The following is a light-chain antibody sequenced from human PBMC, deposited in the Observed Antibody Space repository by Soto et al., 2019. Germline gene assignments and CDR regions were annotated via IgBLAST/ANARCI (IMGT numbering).Light chain of an antibody. J-gene: IGKJ1*01. Sequence: EIVLTQSPGTLSLSPGERATLSCRVSQSVNSNYLAWYQRKPGQAPRLLIYGASNRATDIPYRFSASGSGTDFTLTITRLEAEDFAVYYCQQYDSTPPTFGQGTKVEVK. V-gene: IGKV3-20*01. CDR3: QQYDSTPPT. CDR1: QSVNSNY. CDR2: GAS.